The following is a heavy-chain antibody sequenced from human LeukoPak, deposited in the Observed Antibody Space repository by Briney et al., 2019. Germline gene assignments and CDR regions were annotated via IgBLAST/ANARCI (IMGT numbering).Heavy chain of an antibody. CDR3: ARQLGDYYYYYMDV. J-gene: IGHJ6*03. CDR1: GGSISSYY. Sequence: PSETLSLTCTVSGGSISSYYWSWIRQPPGKGLEWIGYIYYSGSTNYNPSLKSRVTISVDTSKNQFSLKLSSVTAADTAVYYCARQLGDYYYYYMDVWGKGTTVTISS. CDR2: IYYSGST. D-gene: IGHD1-1*01. V-gene: IGHV4-59*01.